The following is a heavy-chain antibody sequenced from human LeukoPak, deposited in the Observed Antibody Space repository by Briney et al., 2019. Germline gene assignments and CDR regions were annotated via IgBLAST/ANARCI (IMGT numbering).Heavy chain of an antibody. V-gene: IGHV3-21*01. CDR1: GFTFSTYS. CDR2: ISSSGGYI. Sequence: GGSLRLSCAASGFTFSTYSMNWVRQAPGKGLEWVSFISSSGGYIYYADSVKGRFTISRDNAKNSLYLQMNSLRAEDTAVYYCARDVYSGSDSGRGDAFDIWGQGTMVTVSS. J-gene: IGHJ3*02. D-gene: IGHD5-12*01. CDR3: ARDVYSGSDSGRGDAFDI.